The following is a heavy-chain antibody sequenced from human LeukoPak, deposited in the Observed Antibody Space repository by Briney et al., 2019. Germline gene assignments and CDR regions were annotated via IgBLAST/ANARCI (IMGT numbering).Heavy chain of an antibody. CDR3: ARVGRWLQLVPDY. J-gene: IGHJ4*02. V-gene: IGHV3-30-3*01. D-gene: IGHD5-24*01. Sequence: GRSLRLSCAASGFTFSSYAMHWVRQAPGKGLEWVAVISYDGSNKYYADSVKGRFTISRDNSKNTLYLQMNSLRAEDTAVYYCARVGRWLQLVPDYWGQGTLVTVSS. CDR2: ISYDGSNK. CDR1: GFTFSSYA.